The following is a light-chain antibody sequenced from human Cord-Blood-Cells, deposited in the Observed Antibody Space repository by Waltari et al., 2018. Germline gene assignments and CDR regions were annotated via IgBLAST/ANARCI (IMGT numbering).Light chain of an antibody. Sequence: DIVMTQSPDSLAVSLGERATINCKSSQSVLYSSNNKNYLAWYQQKPGQPPKLLIYWASTRESGVPDRFSGSRSGTEYTLTISSLQAEDVAVYYCQQYYSTPLITFGPGTKVDIK. CDR2: WAS. CDR3: QQYYSTPLIT. J-gene: IGKJ3*01. V-gene: IGKV4-1*01. CDR1: QSVLYSSNNKNY.